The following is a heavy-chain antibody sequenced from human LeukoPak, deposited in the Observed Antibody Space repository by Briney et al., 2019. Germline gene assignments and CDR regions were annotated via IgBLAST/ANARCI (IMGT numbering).Heavy chain of an antibody. V-gene: IGHV4-59*01. Sequence: SETLSLTCTVSGGSLSSYYWSWLRQPPGKGLEWLGYIYYSGNSDYNPSLKSRVTISVDTSKNQFSLKLRSVTAADTAVYYCAREGPTATSIDYWGQGTLVTVSS. J-gene: IGHJ4*02. D-gene: IGHD2-21*02. CDR3: AREGPTATSIDY. CDR1: GGSLSSYY. CDR2: IYYSGNS.